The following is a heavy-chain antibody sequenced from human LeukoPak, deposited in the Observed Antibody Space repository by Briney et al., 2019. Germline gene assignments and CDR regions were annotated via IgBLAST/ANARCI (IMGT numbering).Heavy chain of an antibody. Sequence: GGSLRLSCAASGFTFSSYSMNWVRQAPGKGLEWVSSISSSSSYIYYADSVKGRFTISRDNAKNSLYLQMNSLRAEDTVVYYCARDRVEMATITGGFDYWGQGTLVTVSS. CDR1: GFTFSSYS. V-gene: IGHV3-21*01. D-gene: IGHD5-24*01. CDR3: ARDRVEMATITGGFDY. J-gene: IGHJ4*02. CDR2: ISSSSSYI.